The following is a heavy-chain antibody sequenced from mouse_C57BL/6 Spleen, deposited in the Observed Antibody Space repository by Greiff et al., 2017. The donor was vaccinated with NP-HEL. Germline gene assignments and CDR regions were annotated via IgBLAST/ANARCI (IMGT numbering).Heavy chain of an antibody. J-gene: IGHJ2*01. Sequence: VQLQQPGAELVMPGASVKLSCKASGYTFTSYWMHWVKQRPGQGLEWIGEIDPSDSYTNYNQKFKGKSTLTVDKSSSTAYMQTSSLTSEDSAVYYCARSRNDGYYVDYWGQGTTLTVSS. CDR3: ARSRNDGYYVDY. D-gene: IGHD2-3*01. CDR2: IDPSDSYT. V-gene: IGHV1-69*01. CDR1: GYTFTSYW.